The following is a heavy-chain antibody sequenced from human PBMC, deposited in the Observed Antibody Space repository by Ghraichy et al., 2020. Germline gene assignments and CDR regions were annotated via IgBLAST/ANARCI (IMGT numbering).Heavy chain of an antibody. Sequence: GGSLRLSCVASGFTFSPYNMNWVRQAPGKGLEWVSSISSTGSYIYYADSVKGRFTISRDNAKNSLYLQMNSLRAEDTAVYYCARDGDCSSTSCYVGDIGDNYYYGMDVWGQGTMVTVSS. J-gene: IGHJ6*02. CDR1: GFTFSPYN. CDR2: ISSTGSYI. CDR3: ARDGDCSSTSCYVGDIGDNYYYGMDV. D-gene: IGHD2-2*01. V-gene: IGHV3-21*01.